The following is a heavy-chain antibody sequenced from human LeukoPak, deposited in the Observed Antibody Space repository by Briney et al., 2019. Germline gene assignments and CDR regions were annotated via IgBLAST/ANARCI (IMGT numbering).Heavy chain of an antibody. CDR2: INHSGST. CDR1: GGSFSGCY. CDR3: ARDAIAAAGRSFDY. V-gene: IGHV4-34*01. D-gene: IGHD6-13*01. J-gene: IGHJ4*02. Sequence: SETLSLTCAVYGGSFSGCYWSWIRQPPGKGLEWIGEINHSGSTNYNPSLKSRVTISVDTSKNQFSLKLSSVTAADTAVYYCARDAIAAAGRSFDYWGQGTLVTVSS.